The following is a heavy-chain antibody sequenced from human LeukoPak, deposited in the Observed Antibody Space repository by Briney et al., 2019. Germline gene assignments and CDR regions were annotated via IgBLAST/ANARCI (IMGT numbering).Heavy chain of an antibody. Sequence: GGSLRLSCAASGFTFSRSAMHWVRQAPGKGLESVSGITSGGGSTYYANSVKGRFIISRDNSKNTLYLQMGSLGAEDMAVYYCAATITGGNYYYMDGWGKGTTVTVSS. CDR2: ITSGGGST. V-gene: IGHV3-64*01. J-gene: IGHJ6*03. CDR3: AATITGGNYYYMDG. D-gene: IGHD3-3*01. CDR1: GFTFSRSA.